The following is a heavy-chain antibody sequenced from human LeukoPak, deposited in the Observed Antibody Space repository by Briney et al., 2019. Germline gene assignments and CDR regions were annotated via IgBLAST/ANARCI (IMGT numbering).Heavy chain of an antibody. J-gene: IGHJ4*02. CDR3: AHRGLRDYYFDY. CDR2: IYWDDDK. CDR1: GFSLSTSGVG. V-gene: IGHV2-5*02. D-gene: IGHD4-17*01. Sequence: SGPTLVNPTQTLTLTRTFSGFSLSTSGVGVGWIRQPPGKALEWLALIYWDDDKRYSPSLESRLTITKDTSKNQVVLTMTNMDPVDTATYYCAHRGLRDYYFDYWGQGTLVTVSS.